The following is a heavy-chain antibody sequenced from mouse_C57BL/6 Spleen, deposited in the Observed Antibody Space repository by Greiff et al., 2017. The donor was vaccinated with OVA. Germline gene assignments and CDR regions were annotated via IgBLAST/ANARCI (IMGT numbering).Heavy chain of an antibody. V-gene: IGHV6-6*01. CDR1: GFTFSDAW. Sequence: EVNVVESGGGLVQPGGSMKFSCAASGFTFSDAWMDWVRQSPEKGLEWVAEIRNKANNHATYYAESVKGRFTISRDYSKSSVYLQMNSLRAEDTGIYYCTRDYDRGYYCDYWGQGTTLTVAS. CDR2: IRNKANNHAT. CDR3: TRDYDRGYYCDY. J-gene: IGHJ2*01. D-gene: IGHD2-4*01.